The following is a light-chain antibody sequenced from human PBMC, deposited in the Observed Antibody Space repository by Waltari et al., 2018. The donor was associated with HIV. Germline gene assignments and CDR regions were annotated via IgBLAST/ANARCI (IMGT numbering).Light chain of an antibody. Sequence: EIVLTQSPAPLPLSPGEGALLFCRASLTVNSNYLAWYQKKPGQGPRLLIYGASSRATGVPDRFSGSGSGADFFLTISRLEPEDFAVYYCHQYSISPFTFGPGTTVEIK. V-gene: IGKV3-20*01. CDR2: GAS. J-gene: IGKJ3*01. CDR3: HQYSISPFT. CDR1: LTVNSNY.